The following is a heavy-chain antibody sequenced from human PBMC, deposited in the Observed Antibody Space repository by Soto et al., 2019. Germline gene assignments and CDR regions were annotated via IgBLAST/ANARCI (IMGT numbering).Heavy chain of an antibody. CDR1: GGSFSAYY. J-gene: IGHJ5*02. V-gene: IGHV4-34*01. CDR3: ARESVTVVRATRRGCLDP. Sequence: QVQLQQWGAGLLKPSDTLSLTCSVFGGSFSAYYWTWIRQSPGKGLEWIGEINDIGGANYNPSLKSRVTISVDTSKNQFSLKLKSVTAADTAVYYCARESVTVVRATRRGCLDPWGQGTLVTVSS. CDR2: INDIGGA. D-gene: IGHD1-26*01.